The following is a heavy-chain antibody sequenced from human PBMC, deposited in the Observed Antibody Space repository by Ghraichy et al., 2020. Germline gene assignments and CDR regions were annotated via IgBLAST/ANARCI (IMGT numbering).Heavy chain of an antibody. D-gene: IGHD6-13*01. CDR1: GYTFTSYD. Sequence: ASVKVSCKASGYTFTSYDINWVRQATGQGLEWMGWMNPNSGNTGYAQKFQGRVTMTRNTSISTAYMELSSLRSEDTAVYYCARGRIAAAGPYNWFDPWGQGTLVTVSS. V-gene: IGHV1-8*01. J-gene: IGHJ5*02. CDR3: ARGRIAAAGPYNWFDP. CDR2: MNPNSGNT.